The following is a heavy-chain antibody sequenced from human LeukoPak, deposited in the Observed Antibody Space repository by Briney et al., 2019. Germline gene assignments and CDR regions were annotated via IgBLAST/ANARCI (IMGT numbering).Heavy chain of an antibody. J-gene: IGHJ4*02. V-gene: IGHV4-59*08. Sequence: SETLSLTCAVYGGSFSGYYWSWIRQPAGKGLEWIGYIHYSGSTNYNPSLKSRVTISVDTSKNQFSLRLTSVTAADTAVYYCARQTGSGLFILPGGQGTLVTVSS. CDR3: ARQTGSGLFILP. CDR2: IHYSGST. D-gene: IGHD3/OR15-3a*01. CDR1: GGSFSGYY.